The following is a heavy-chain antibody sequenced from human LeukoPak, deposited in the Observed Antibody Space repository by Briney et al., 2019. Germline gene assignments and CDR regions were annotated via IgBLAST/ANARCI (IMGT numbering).Heavy chain of an antibody. CDR3: ARAPSYYDFWSGYEPFDY. CDR2: IGAYNGNT. V-gene: IGHV1-18*01. CDR1: GYTFTSYG. D-gene: IGHD3-3*01. Sequence: ASVTVSCKASGYTFTSYGISWVRQAPGQGLEWMGWIGAYNGNTNYAQKLQGRVTMTTDTSTSTAYMELRSLRSDDTAVYYCARAPSYYDFWSGYEPFDYWGQGTLVTVSS. J-gene: IGHJ4*02.